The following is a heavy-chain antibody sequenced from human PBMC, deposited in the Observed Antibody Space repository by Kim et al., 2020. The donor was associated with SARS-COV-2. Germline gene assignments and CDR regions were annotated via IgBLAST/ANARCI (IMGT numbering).Heavy chain of an antibody. V-gene: IGHV4-39*01. J-gene: IGHJ4*02. Sequence: SETLSLTCTVSGGSISSSSYYWGWIRQPPGKGLEWIGSIYYSGSTYYNPSLKSRVTISVDTSKNQFSLKLSSVTAADTAVYYCARLRYDILTGYNFDYWGQGTLVTVSS. CDR2: IYYSGST. CDR1: GGSISSSSYY. CDR3: ARLRYDILTGYNFDY. D-gene: IGHD3-9*01.